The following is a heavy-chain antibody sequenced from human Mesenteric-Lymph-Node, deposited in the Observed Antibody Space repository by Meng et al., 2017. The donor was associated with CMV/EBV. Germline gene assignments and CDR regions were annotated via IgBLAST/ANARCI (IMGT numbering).Heavy chain of an antibody. CDR1: GFPFSNYA. V-gene: IGHV3-33*06. D-gene: IGHD6-13*01. Sequence: GESLKISCAASGFPFSNYAMHWIRQAPGKGLEWVAVIWYDETHTYYADSVKGRFTISRDNSKDTLYLQMNSLRADDTAVYYCAKSHIAAAVQVGYFDFWGQGTLVTVSS. J-gene: IGHJ4*02. CDR3: AKSHIAAAVQVGYFDF. CDR2: IWYDETHT.